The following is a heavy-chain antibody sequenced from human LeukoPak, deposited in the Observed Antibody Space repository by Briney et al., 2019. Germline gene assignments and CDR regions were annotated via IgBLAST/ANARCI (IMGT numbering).Heavy chain of an antibody. Sequence: ASVKVSCKVSGYTLTELSMHWVRQAPGKGLEWMGGFDPEDGETIYAQKFQGRVTMTEDTSTDTAYMELSSLRSDDTAVYYCATAPAYSSGWYSNYWGQGTLVTVSS. J-gene: IGHJ4*02. CDR3: ATAPAYSSGWYSNY. CDR2: FDPEDGET. D-gene: IGHD6-19*01. CDR1: GYTLTELS. V-gene: IGHV1-24*01.